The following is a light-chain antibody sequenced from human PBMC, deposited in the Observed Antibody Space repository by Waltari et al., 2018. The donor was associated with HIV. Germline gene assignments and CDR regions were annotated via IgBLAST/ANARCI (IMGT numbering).Light chain of an antibody. CDR3: MQGTNCPIT. CDR1: QSLVDSEGKIY. J-gene: IGKJ5*01. Sequence: VLALSPLSLPVTLGHSATIFCKSTQSLVDSEGKIYLNWYQQKPGQSPRWLIYRVSNRSPGVPDRFSGSGSGTDFTLKISNVEAEDIGVYYCMQGTNCPITYGQGTRLEIK. CDR2: RVS. V-gene: IGKV2-30*01.